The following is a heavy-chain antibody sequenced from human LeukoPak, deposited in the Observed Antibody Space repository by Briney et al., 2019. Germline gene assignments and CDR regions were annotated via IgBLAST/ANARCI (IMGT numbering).Heavy chain of an antibody. Sequence: PGRSLRLSCAASGFTVSSKYMSWVRQAPGKGLEWVSVIYSGGNTHYADSVKGRFTISRDNAKNSLYLQMNSLRAEDTAVYYCARVRGGNSPGYYYYYMDVWGKGTTVTVSS. CDR3: ARVRGGNSPGYYYYYMDV. J-gene: IGHJ6*03. D-gene: IGHD4-23*01. CDR1: GFTVSSKY. V-gene: IGHV3-66*01. CDR2: IYSGGNT.